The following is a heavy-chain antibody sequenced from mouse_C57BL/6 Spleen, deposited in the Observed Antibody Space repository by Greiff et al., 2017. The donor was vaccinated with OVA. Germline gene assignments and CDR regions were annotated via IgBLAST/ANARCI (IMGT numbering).Heavy chain of an antibody. Sequence: QVQLKESGAELVKPGASVKMSCKASGYTFTTYAIEWMKQNPGKSLEWIGYFHPDNDDTKYNDKFKGKATLTVEKSSSTVYLELSRLTSDDSAVYYGARGGGNAMDYWGQGTSVTVSS. CDR1: GYTFTTYA. CDR2: FHPDNDDT. V-gene: IGHV1-47*01. J-gene: IGHJ4*01. CDR3: ARGGGNAMDY.